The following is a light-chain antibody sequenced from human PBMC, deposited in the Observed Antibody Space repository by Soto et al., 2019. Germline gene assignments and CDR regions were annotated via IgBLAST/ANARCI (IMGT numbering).Light chain of an antibody. CDR2: GAS. V-gene: IGKV3-11*01. Sequence: EIVVTQCPATLSVSPGERATLSCRASQSVSSDLAWYQQKPGQAPRLLIYGASNRATGIPDRFSGSGSGTDFTLTISRLEPEDFAVYYCQQRSNWPPTFGQGTKVDIK. CDR3: QQRSNWPPT. CDR1: QSVSSD. J-gene: IGKJ1*01.